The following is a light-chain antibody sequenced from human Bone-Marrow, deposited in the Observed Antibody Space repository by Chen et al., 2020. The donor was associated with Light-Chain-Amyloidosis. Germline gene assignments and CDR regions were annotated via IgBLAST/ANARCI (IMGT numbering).Light chain of an antibody. Sequence: QSVLTPPPSMSGAPGQRVIISCTGSSSSIGAGYDVQWYQQLPGTSPKIVIYGNNNRPAGVPDRFSGSRSGTSASLAISGLQAEDEADYYCQSYDNSLSAVVFGGGTKLTVL. CDR3: QSYDNSLSAVV. V-gene: IGLV1-40*01. CDR1: SSSIGAGYD. CDR2: GNN. J-gene: IGLJ2*01.